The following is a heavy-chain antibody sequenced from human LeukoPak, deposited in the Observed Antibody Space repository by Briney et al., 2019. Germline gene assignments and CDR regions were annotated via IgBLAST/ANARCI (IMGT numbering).Heavy chain of an antibody. V-gene: IGHV3-48*03. J-gene: IGHJ2*01. CDR1: GLTFSSYE. Sequence: GGSLRLSCAASGLTFSSYEMNWVRQAPGKGLEWVSYIDNSGSTIYYADSVKGRFTISRDNAKNSLYLQMNSLRDEDTAVYYCAREDRDFYGGNRGGHFDLWGRGTLVTVSS. CDR2: IDNSGSTI. D-gene: IGHD4-23*01. CDR3: AREDRDFYGGNRGGHFDL.